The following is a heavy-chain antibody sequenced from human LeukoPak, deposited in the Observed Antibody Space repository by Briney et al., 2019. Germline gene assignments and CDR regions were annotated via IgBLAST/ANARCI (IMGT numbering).Heavy chain of an antibody. Sequence: SETLSLTCTVSGGSISSYYWSWIRQPPGKGLEWSGYIYYSGSTNCNPSVKSRVAMSVDTSKKQLSLKLSSLTAADTAVYYCARGGTAVIAPYAFDIWGQGTMVTVSS. J-gene: IGHJ3*02. CDR3: ARGGTAVIAPYAFDI. D-gene: IGHD4-23*01. V-gene: IGHV4-59*01. CDR2: IYYSGST. CDR1: GGSISSYY.